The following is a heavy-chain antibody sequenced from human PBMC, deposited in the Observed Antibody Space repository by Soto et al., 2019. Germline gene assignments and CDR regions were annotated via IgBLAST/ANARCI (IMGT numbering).Heavy chain of an antibody. D-gene: IGHD6-19*01. J-gene: IGHJ4*02. Sequence: EVQVLESGGGLVQPGGSLRLSCAASGFTFSNYAINWVRQAPGKGLAWVSGISGNGGDTYYADSVEGRFTISRDNSKNTLYLKMTSLRADDTAVYDCARGWQGDYWGQGTLVTVSS. CDR2: ISGNGGDT. CDR3: ARGWQGDY. V-gene: IGHV3-23*01. CDR1: GFTFSNYA.